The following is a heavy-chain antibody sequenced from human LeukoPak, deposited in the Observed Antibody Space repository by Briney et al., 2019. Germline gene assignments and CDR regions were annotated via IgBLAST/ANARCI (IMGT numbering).Heavy chain of an antibody. CDR2: INPNSGGT. J-gene: IGHJ4*02. CDR1: GYTFTGYY. CDR3: ATILDYSNDY. Sequence: GASVKVSCKASGYTFTGYYMHWVRQAPGQGLEWMGWINPNSGGTNYAQKFQGRVTMTRNTSISTAYMELSSLRSEDTAVYYCATILDYSNDYWGEGTLVTVSS. D-gene: IGHD4-11*01. V-gene: IGHV1-2*02.